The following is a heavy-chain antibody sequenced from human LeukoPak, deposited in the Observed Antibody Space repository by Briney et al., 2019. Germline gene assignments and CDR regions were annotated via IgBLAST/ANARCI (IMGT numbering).Heavy chain of an antibody. CDR3: AVRGYSGYDTSYFDY. D-gene: IGHD5-12*01. Sequence: GGSLRLSCAASGFTFSSYWMHRARQAPGKGLVWVSRINSDGSSTSYADSVKGRFTISRDNAKNTLYLQMNSLRAEDTAVYYCAVRGYSGYDTSYFDYWGQGTLVTVSS. J-gene: IGHJ4*02. CDR1: GFTFSSYW. CDR2: INSDGSST. V-gene: IGHV3-74*01.